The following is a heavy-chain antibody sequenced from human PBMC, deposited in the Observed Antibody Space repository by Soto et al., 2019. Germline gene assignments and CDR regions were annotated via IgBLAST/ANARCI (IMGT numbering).Heavy chain of an antibody. D-gene: IGHD6-19*01. CDR3: AKVTTGYSSGWPSYYYYGMDV. Sequence: HPGGSLRLSCAASGFTFSSYAMSWVRQAPGKGLEWVSAISGSGGSTYYADSVKGRFTISRDNSKNTLYLQMNSLRAEDTAVYYCAKVTTGYSSGWPSYYYYGMDVWGQGTTVTVSS. CDR1: GFTFSSYA. CDR2: ISGSGGST. V-gene: IGHV3-23*01. J-gene: IGHJ6*02.